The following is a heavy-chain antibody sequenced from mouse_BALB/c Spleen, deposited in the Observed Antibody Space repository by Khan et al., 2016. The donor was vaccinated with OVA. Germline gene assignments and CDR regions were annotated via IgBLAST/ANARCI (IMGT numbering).Heavy chain of an antibody. CDR3: ARENYYGRSCYAMDY. CDR2: IGPGSSNA. Sequence: QVQLKESGTELARPGASVKLSCKASGYIFIDYNINWVKQRTGQGLEWIGRIGPGSSNAYYNDMFKGKATLTVDTSSNTAYIQLSSLSSEDSAVYFCARENYYGRSCYAMDYWGQGTSVTVSA. J-gene: IGHJ4*01. D-gene: IGHD1-1*01. V-gene: IGHV1-77*01. CDR1: GYIFIDYN.